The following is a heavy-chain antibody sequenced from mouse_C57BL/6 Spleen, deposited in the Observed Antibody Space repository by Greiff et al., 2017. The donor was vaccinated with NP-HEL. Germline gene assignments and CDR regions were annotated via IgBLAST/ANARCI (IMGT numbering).Heavy chain of an antibody. D-gene: IGHD2-1*01. V-gene: IGHV1-82*01. CDR1: GYAFSSSW. J-gene: IGHJ4*01. Sequence: VQLQQSGPELVKPGASVKISCKASGYAFSSSWMNWVKQRPGQGLEWIGRIYPGDGDPNYNGKFKGKATLTADKSSSTAYMQLSSLTSEDSAVYVCARKGIYYGNYDAMDYWGQGTSVTVSS. CDR3: ARKGIYYGNYDAMDY. CDR2: IYPGDGDP.